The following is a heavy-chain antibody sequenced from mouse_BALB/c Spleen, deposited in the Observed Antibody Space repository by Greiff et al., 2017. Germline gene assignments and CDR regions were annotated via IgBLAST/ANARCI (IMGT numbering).Heavy chain of an antibody. D-gene: IGHD2-1*01. CDR2: IWTGGGT. CDR1: GFSLTSYD. J-gene: IGHJ4*01. V-gene: IGHV2-9-2*01. Sequence: QVQLKESGPGLVAPSQSLSITCTVSGFSLTSYDISWIRQPPGKGLEWLGVIWTGGGTNYNSAFMSRLSISKDNSKSQVFLKMNSLQTDDTAIYYCVSLYGNSAMDYWGQGTSVTVSS. CDR3: VSLYGNSAMDY.